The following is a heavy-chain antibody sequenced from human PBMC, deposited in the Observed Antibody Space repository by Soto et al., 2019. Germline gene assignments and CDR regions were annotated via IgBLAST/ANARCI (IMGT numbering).Heavy chain of an antibody. V-gene: IGHV4-59*01. Sequence: QVKLRGSGPGLVKPSETLSLTCTVPSASIRTSYWPWIRQFPGKRLEWIAHIHNSGNTNSNPSLKSRVTISMDTSKNQISLRLTSVTAADTAMYYCARLQYTVVTPIDMWGQGTMVTVSS. CDR3: ARLQYTVVTPIDM. CDR1: SASIRTSY. CDR2: IHNSGNT. J-gene: IGHJ3*02. D-gene: IGHD2-21*02.